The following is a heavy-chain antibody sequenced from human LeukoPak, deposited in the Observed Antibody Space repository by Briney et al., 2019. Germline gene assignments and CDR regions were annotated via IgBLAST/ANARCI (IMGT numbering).Heavy chain of an antibody. CDR2: INAGNGNT. Sequence: ASVKVSCKASGYTFTSYAMHWVRQAPGQRLEWMGWINAGNGNTKYSQKFQGRVTITRDTSASTAYMELSSLRSEDTAVYYCARGFGSGSYHRYYYYGMDVWGQGTTVTVSS. J-gene: IGHJ6*02. CDR3: ARGFGSGSYHRYYYYGMDV. V-gene: IGHV1-3*01. CDR1: GYTFTSYA. D-gene: IGHD3-10*01.